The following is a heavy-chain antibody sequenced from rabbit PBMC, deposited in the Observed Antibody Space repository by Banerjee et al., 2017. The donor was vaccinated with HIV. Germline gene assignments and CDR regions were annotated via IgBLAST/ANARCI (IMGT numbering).Heavy chain of an antibody. CDR1: GFTLSSYY. CDR3: ARDLTGVIGWNFGW. D-gene: IGHD4-1*01. V-gene: IGHV1S7*01. CDR2: IDPVFGIT. J-gene: IGHJ6*01. Sequence: HLKESGGGLVQPGGSLKLSCTASGFTLSSYYMNWVRQAPGKGLEWIGYIDPVFGITAYANWVNGRFSISRENAQNTVFLQMTSLTAADTATYFCARDLTGVIGWNFGWWGPGTLVTVS.